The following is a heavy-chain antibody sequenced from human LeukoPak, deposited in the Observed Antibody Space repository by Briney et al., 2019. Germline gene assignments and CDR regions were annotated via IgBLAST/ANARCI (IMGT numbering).Heavy chain of an antibody. Sequence: GGSLRLSCAASGFSFSSYSRNWVRQAPGKGLEWVSYISSSSSTIYYADSVKGRFTISRDNAKKSLYLQMNSLRDEDTAVYYCAGEYSSSWFGGWFDPWGQGTLVTVSS. CDR2: ISSSSSTI. J-gene: IGHJ5*02. CDR3: AGEYSSSWFGGWFDP. D-gene: IGHD2-2*01. CDR1: GFSFSSYS. V-gene: IGHV3-48*02.